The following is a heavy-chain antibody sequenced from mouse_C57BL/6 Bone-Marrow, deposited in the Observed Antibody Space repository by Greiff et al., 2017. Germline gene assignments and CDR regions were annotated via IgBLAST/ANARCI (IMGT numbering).Heavy chain of an antibody. CDR3: ARPEITTVDY. D-gene: IGHD1-1*01. CDR2: ISSGSSTI. Sequence: DVKLVESGGGLVKPGGSLKLSCAASGFTFSDYGMHWVRQAPEKGLEWVAYISSGSSTIYYADTVKGRFTISRDNAKNTLFLQMTSLRSEDTAMYYCARPEITTVDYWGQGTTLTVSS. V-gene: IGHV5-17*01. J-gene: IGHJ2*01. CDR1: GFTFSDYG.